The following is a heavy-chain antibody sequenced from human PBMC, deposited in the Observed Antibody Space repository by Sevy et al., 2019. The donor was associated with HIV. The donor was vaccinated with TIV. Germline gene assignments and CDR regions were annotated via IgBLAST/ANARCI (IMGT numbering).Heavy chain of an antibody. Sequence: GGSLRLSCSGSGFSFSNSAMNWVRQTPGKGLKYVSAISSDGVSTYYTDSVGGRFTISRDNSKNTLYLQMSSLRVEDTAVYYCVKDPDYNFWRGDYGMDVWGQGTTVTVSS. CDR3: VKDPDYNFWRGDYGMDV. V-gene: IGHV3-64D*06. J-gene: IGHJ6*02. CDR2: ISSDGVST. CDR1: GFSFSNSA. D-gene: IGHD3-3*01.